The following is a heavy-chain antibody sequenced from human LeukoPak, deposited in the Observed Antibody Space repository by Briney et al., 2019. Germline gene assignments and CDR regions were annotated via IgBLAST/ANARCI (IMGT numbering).Heavy chain of an antibody. D-gene: IGHD3-22*01. J-gene: IGHJ3*02. CDR2: IYTSGST. Sequence: PSQTLSLTCTVSGGSISSGSYYWSWIRQPAGKGLEWIGRIYTSGSTNYNPSLKSRVTISVDTSKNQFSLKLSSVTAADTAVYYCAGPRRYYDSSGYYGAFDIWGQGTMVTVSS. CDR1: GGSISSGSYY. CDR3: AGPRRYYDSSGYYGAFDI. V-gene: IGHV4-61*02.